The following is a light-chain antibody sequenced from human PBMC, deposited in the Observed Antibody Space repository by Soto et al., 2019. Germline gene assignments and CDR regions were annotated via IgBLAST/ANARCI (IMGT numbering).Light chain of an antibody. CDR3: QQYNNWPPWT. CDR1: QSVSSN. V-gene: IGKV3-15*01. Sequence: EIVMTQSPATLSVSPGERATLSCRASQSVSSNLAWYQQKPGQAPRRLSYGASTRATGISARFSGSGSGTEFTLTISSLQSEDFAVYYCQQYNNWPPWTFGQGTKVEIK. CDR2: GAS. J-gene: IGKJ1*01.